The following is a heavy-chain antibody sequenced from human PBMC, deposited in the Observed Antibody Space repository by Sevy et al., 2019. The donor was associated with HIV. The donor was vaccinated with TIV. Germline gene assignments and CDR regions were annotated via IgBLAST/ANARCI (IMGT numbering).Heavy chain of an antibody. D-gene: IGHD6-13*01. Sequence: GGSLRLSCVGSGFSFSDHRMHWVRQAPGKGLEWMAVISYDGRNTKYKADSVKGRFTISRDNSKNTLYLQMNSLRAEDTAVYYCAKDREAAAGTLDYWGQGTLVTVSS. CDR1: GFSFSDHR. V-gene: IGHV3-30*18. J-gene: IGHJ4*02. CDR2: ISYDGRNTK. CDR3: AKDREAAAGTLDY.